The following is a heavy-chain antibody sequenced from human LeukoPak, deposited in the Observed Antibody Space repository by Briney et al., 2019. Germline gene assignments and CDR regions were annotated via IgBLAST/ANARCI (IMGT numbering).Heavy chain of an antibody. J-gene: IGHJ4*02. V-gene: IGHV4-4*09. D-gene: IGHD6-13*01. Sequence: PSETLSLTCTVSGGPISTYQWSWIRQPPGKGLEWIGYIYNNGRTYYNPSLKSRVTISVDTSKNLFSLKVSSVTAADAAVYYCARGRSSSWSSFDYWGQGTLVTVSS. CDR2: IYNNGRT. CDR1: GGPISTYQ. CDR3: ARGRSSSWSSFDY.